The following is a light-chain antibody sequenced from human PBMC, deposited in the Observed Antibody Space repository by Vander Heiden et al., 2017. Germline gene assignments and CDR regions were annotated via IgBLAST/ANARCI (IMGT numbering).Light chain of an antibody. CDR2: AAS. V-gene: IGKV1-39*01. CDR1: QSSSSY. CDR3: QQSYSTPRT. Sequence: DIQIPQSPSSLSASVGGRVTITCRASQSSSSYLNWYQQKPGKAPKLLIYAASSLQSGVPSRFSGSGSGTDFTLTISSLQPEDVATYYCQQSYSTPRTFGQGTKLEIK. J-gene: IGKJ2*01.